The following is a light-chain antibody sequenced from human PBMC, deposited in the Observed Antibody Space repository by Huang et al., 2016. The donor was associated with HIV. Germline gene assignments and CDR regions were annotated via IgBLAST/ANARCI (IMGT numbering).Light chain of an antibody. Sequence: DIVMTQSPDSMTVSRGEKATINCKSSQSVLHSSNNKNYLAWYRQRPGQPPEVLIYGASTRESGVPDRFIGSGSRTDFTLTISNLQAEDVAVYFCHQYYNSPQTFGRGTKVEIK. CDR1: QSVLHSSNNKNY. V-gene: IGKV4-1*01. CDR2: GAS. CDR3: HQYYNSPQT. J-gene: IGKJ1*01.